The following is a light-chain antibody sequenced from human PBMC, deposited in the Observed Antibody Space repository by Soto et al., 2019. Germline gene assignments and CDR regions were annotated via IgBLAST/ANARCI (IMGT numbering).Light chain of an antibody. J-gene: IGLJ2*01. CDR3: SSYTSIITVV. V-gene: IGLV2-14*01. Sequence: QSALTQPAFVSGSPGQSITISCTGTSSDVGGYNYVSWYQHHPGKAPKLLIYDVNNRPSGVSDRFSGSKSGNTASLTISGLQTEDEADYYCSSYTSIITVVFGGGTKLTVL. CDR2: DVN. CDR1: SSDVGGYNY.